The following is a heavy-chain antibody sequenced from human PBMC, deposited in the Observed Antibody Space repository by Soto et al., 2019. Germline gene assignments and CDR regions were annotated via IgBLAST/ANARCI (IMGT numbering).Heavy chain of an antibody. J-gene: IGHJ4*02. V-gene: IGHV3-30-3*01. CDR1: GFTFSNYA. Sequence: ESGGGVAQPGRSLRLSCAASGFTFSNYAFHWVRQAPGKGLEWVALISFDGSNKYYADSVKGRFTISRDNSKNTLYLQMNSLRAEDTAVYYCAKSYGDYVLTYWGQGTLVTVSS. CDR2: ISFDGSNK. D-gene: IGHD4-17*01. CDR3: AKSYGDYVLTY.